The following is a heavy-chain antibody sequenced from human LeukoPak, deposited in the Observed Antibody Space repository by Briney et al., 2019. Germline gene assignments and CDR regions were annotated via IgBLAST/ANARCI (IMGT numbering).Heavy chain of an antibody. CDR2: ISYDGSNK. J-gene: IGHJ4*02. CDR1: GFTFSSYA. Sequence: GRSLRLSCAASGFTFSSYAMHWVRQAPGKGLEWVAVISYDGSNKYYADSVKGRFTISRDNSKNTLYLQMNRLRAEDTAVYYCARDQGSLFGELLYYFDYWGQGTLVTVSS. CDR3: ARDQGSLFGELLYYFDY. D-gene: IGHD3-10*01. V-gene: IGHV3-30*04.